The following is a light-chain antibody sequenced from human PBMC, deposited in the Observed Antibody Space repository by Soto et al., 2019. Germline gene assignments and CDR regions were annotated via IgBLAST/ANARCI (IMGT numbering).Light chain of an antibody. J-gene: IGKJ1*01. CDR3: QQYYITPPT. CDR2: WAS. Sequence: DIVMTQSPDSLAVSLGERATINCKSSQSVLYRSNNKNHLAWYQQKPGQPPNLLIYWASTREAGVPDRFSGSGSGTDFTLTISSLQAEDVAVYYCQQYYITPPTFGQGTKVEIK. CDR1: QSVLYRSNNKNH. V-gene: IGKV4-1*01.